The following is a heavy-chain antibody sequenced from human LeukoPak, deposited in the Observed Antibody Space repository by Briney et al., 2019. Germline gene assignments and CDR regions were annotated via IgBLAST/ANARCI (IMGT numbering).Heavy chain of an antibody. V-gene: IGHV1-69*13. Sequence: GASVKVSCKASGGTFSSYAISWVRQAPGQGLEWMGGIIPIFGTANYAQKFQGRVTITADESTSTAYMELSSLRSEDTAVYYCARDGSGSYKFDYWGLGTLVTVSS. CDR2: IIPIFGTA. J-gene: IGHJ4*02. CDR1: GGTFSSYA. D-gene: IGHD3-10*01. CDR3: ARDGSGSYKFDY.